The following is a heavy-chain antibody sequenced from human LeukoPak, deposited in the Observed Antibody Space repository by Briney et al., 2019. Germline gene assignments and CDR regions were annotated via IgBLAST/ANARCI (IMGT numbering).Heavy chain of an antibody. D-gene: IGHD1-20*01. J-gene: IGHJ4*02. CDR3: ARGRYNWNY. CDR1: GGSISSYY. Sequence: SETLSLTCNVFGGSISSYYWSWIRQPPGKGLEWIGYIYYSGSTNYNPSLNSRVTISVDTSKNQFSLKLSSVTAADTAVYYCARGRYNWNYWGQGTLVTVSS. CDR2: IYYSGST. V-gene: IGHV4-59*01.